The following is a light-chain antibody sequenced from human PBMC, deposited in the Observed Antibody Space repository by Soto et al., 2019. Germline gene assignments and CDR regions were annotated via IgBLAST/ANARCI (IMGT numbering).Light chain of an antibody. CDR2: DTS. CDR1: QSVRSY. V-gene: IGKV3-11*01. CDR3: QLRRT. J-gene: IGKJ5*01. Sequence: EIVLTQSPPTLALSAGERATLSCRASQSVRSYLAWYQQKPAQAPRLLIYDTSNRATGIPDRFSGSGSGTDFTLSISSLEPEDFAVYYCQLRRTFGQGTRLEIK.